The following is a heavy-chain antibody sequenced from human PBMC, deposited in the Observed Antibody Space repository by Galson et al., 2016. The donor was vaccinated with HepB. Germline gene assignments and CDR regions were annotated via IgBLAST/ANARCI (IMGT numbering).Heavy chain of an antibody. Sequence: QSGAEVKKPGESLRISCRGSGYIFNTYWISWVRQMPGIGLEWMGRIDPSDSHSDYSPSFRGHVTITADKSTVTAYLHWNSLKASDTAMYYCASPQLNYDFSPFDYWGQGTLVIVSS. D-gene: IGHD3-3*01. J-gene: IGHJ4*02. CDR2: IDPSDSHS. CDR1: GYIFNTYW. V-gene: IGHV5-10-1*01. CDR3: ASPQLNYDFSPFDY.